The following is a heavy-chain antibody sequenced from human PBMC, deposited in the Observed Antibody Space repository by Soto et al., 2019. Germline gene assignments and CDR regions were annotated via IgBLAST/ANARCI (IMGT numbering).Heavy chain of an antibody. Sequence: QVQLQESGPGLVKPSGTLSLTCAVSGGSISSSNWWSWVRQPPGKGLEWIGEIYHSGSTNYNPSLKSRITISVDKSKNQFSLKLSSVTAADTAVYYCASLYGGYLSIGAFDIWGQGTMVTVSS. D-gene: IGHD5-12*01. CDR1: GGSISSSNW. J-gene: IGHJ3*02. V-gene: IGHV4-4*02. CDR3: ASLYGGYLSIGAFDI. CDR2: IYHSGST.